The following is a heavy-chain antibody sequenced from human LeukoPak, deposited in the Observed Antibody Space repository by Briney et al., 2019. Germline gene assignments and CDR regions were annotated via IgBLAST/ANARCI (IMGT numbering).Heavy chain of an antibody. J-gene: IGHJ4*02. V-gene: IGHV3-48*01. Sequence: GGSLRLSCEAFEFSFSSHSWNWVRQAPGKGLEWVSHISISGTSIYYADSVKGRFTISRDNAKNSVYLQVNSLRVEDTAVYYCLGGVVGIGGQGTLVTVSS. CDR2: ISISGTSI. D-gene: IGHD1-26*01. CDR1: EFSFSSHS. CDR3: LGGVVGI.